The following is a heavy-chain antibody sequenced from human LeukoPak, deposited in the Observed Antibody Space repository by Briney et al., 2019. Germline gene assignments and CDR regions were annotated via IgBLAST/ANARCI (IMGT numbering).Heavy chain of an antibody. CDR3: ARARDGYSYGYLGY. CDR2: IYYSGST. Sequence: SETLSLTCTVSGGSISSSSYYWGWIRQPPGKGLEWIGSIYYSGSTYYNPSLKSRVTISVDTSKNQFSLKLSSVTAADTAVYYCARARDGYSYGYLGYWGQGTLVTVSS. J-gene: IGHJ4*02. CDR1: GGSISSSSYY. V-gene: IGHV4-39*07. D-gene: IGHD5-18*01.